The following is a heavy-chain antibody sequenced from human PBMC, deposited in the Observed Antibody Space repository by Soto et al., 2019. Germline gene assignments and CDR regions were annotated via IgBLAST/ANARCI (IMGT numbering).Heavy chain of an antibody. Sequence: QVQLVESGGGVVQPGRSLRLSCAASGFNFNKYGIHWVRQAPGKGLEWVAVIWYDGSEKHYTGSVEGRFTISRDNSKNTVYLQMTGLRVDDTGVYHCARARWEFYVIDDVDVWGQGTKVTVSS. CDR1: GFNFNKYG. D-gene: IGHD1-26*01. V-gene: IGHV3-33*01. CDR2: IWYDGSEK. J-gene: IGHJ3*01. CDR3: ARARWEFYVIDDVDV.